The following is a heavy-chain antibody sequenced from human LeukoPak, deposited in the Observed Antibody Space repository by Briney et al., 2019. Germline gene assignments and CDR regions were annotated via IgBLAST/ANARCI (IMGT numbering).Heavy chain of an antibody. Sequence: SETLSLTCTVSRGSISGSIRSYDWSWLRQPPGKGLEWIGYISSSGSVNDNPSLRSRVTSSVDTSKNQFFLNLSSVSAADTAVYYCARIPLGYSGAYYFDYWGQGTLVTVSP. D-gene: IGHD5-12*01. CDR2: ISSSGSV. V-gene: IGHV4-4*09. J-gene: IGHJ4*02. CDR1: RGSISGSIRSYD. CDR3: ARIPLGYSGAYYFDY.